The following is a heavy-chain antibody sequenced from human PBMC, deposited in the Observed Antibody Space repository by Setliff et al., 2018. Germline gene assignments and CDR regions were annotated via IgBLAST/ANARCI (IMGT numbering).Heavy chain of an antibody. D-gene: IGHD1-26*01. V-gene: IGHV1-2*02. CDR2: ISPNSGNT. CDR1: ASIFTNHY. CDR3: ARDSTGSDLYEFQYMDV. J-gene: IGHJ6*03. Sequence: GASVKVSCKASASIFTNHYIHWIRQAPGQGLEWMGWISPNSGNTMYAQKFQTRVTMTRDTSISTAYLDLTSLRSDDTAIYYCARDSTGSDLYEFQYMDVWGKGTPVTVSS.